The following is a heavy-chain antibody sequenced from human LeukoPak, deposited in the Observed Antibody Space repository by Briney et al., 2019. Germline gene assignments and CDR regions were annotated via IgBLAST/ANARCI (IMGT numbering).Heavy chain of an antibody. D-gene: IGHD6-13*01. V-gene: IGHV1-69*13. CDR2: IIPIFGTA. Sequence: ASVKVSCKASGGTFSSYAISWVRQAPGQGLEWMGGIIPIFGTANYAQKFQGRVTITADESTSTAYMELSSLRSEDTAVYYCATQTTEQQGDYWGQGTLVTVSS. J-gene: IGHJ4*02. CDR1: GGTFSSYA. CDR3: ATQTTEQQGDY.